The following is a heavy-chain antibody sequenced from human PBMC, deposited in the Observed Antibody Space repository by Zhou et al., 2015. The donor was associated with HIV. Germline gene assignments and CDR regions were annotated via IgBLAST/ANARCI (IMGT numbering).Heavy chain of an antibody. Sequence: QVQLVQSGAEVKKPGSSVKVSCKASGGTFSTESLSWVRQAPGQGPEWMGGITPLFGRANYAQNFQGRVTITADESTRTAYMDLRSLRCEDTAIYYCARDGGGRRPSPPHFAYWGQGTLVTVSS. J-gene: IGHJ4*02. CDR3: ARDGGGRRPSPPHFAY. D-gene: IGHD3-16*01. CDR1: GGTFSTES. V-gene: IGHV1-69*01. CDR2: ITPLFGRA.